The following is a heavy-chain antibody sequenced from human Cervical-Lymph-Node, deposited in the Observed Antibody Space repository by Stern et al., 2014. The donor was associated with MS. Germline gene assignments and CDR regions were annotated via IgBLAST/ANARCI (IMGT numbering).Heavy chain of an antibody. CDR3: ARGPRT. Sequence: QLGQAGAEVKKPGASVKVSCKASGYTFTDYDINWVRHTTGQGLEWMGWMNPNSGDTGYARKFQGRVTLTRDTSISTAYMELYSLRSDDTAVYYCARGPRTWGRGTLVTVSS. J-gene: IGHJ4*02. D-gene: IGHD1-7*01. CDR2: MNPNSGDT. CDR1: GYTFTDYD. V-gene: IGHV1-8*01.